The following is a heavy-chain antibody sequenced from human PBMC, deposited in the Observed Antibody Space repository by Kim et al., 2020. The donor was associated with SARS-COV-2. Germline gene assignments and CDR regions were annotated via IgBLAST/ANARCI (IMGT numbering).Heavy chain of an antibody. CDR1: GGSISSYY. J-gene: IGHJ4*02. D-gene: IGHD6-13*01. CDR2: INYSGRT. CDR3: ARESTQYSSSFDY. V-gene: IGHV4-59*01. Sequence: SETLSLTCTVSGGSISSYYWNWIRQPPGKGLEWIANINYSGRTNYNPSLKSRVTISIDTSKNQFSLKLSSVTAADAAVYYCARESTQYSSSFDYWGQGTLVTVSS.